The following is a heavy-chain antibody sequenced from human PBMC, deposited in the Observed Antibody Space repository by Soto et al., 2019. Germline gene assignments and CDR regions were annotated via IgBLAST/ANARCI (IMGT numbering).Heavy chain of an antibody. J-gene: IGHJ4*02. Sequence: SETLSLTCTFSCGSIISYYWSWIRQPPGKGLEWIGYIYYSGSTNYNPSLKSRVTISVDTSKNQFSLKLSSVTAADTAVYYCARGGVLLAPLDYWGQGTLVTVSS. CDR3: ARGGVLLAPLDY. CDR2: IYYSGST. D-gene: IGHD3-10*01. CDR1: CGSIISYY. V-gene: IGHV4-59*01.